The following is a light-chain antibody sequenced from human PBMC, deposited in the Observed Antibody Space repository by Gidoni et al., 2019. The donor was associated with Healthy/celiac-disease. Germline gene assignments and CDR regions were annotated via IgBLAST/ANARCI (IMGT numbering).Light chain of an antibody. CDR2: AAS. Sequence: DIQMTQSPSSLSASVGDRVTITCRASQSISSYLNWYQQKPGKAPKLLIYAASSLQSGVPSRFSGSGSGTDFTLTISSLQPEDFATYYCQRSYSTPPWTFGQXTKVEIK. J-gene: IGKJ1*01. CDR1: QSISSY. CDR3: QRSYSTPPWT. V-gene: IGKV1-39*01.